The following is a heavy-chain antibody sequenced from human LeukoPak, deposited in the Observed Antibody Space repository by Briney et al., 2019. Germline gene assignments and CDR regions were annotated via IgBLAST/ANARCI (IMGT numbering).Heavy chain of an antibody. CDR1: GFTFRSYE. D-gene: IGHD3-3*02. CDR2: VSSSGSTI. V-gene: IGHV3-48*03. Sequence: SGGSLRLSCAASGFTFRSYEMKGVREARGKGREGVSYVSSSGSTIYYADSVTGRFTISRDNAKNSLYLQMNRLRAEHTAVYYCARERGISCYYWGQATLVTVPS. J-gene: IGHJ4*02. CDR3: ARERGISCYY.